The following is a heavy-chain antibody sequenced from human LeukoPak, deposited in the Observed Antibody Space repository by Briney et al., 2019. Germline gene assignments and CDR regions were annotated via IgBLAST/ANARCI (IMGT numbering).Heavy chain of an antibody. CDR1: GYAFTNYD. D-gene: IGHD3-22*01. Sequence: GASVKVSCKASGYAFTNYDISWVRQAPGQGLEWMGWISGYNGNTNYAQKFQGRVTMTTDTSTSTAYMELRSLRSDDTAVYYCARAYFYDGNGHHYYFDYWGQGTLVTVSS. CDR2: ISGYNGNT. CDR3: ARAYFYDGNGHHYYFDY. V-gene: IGHV1-18*01. J-gene: IGHJ4*02.